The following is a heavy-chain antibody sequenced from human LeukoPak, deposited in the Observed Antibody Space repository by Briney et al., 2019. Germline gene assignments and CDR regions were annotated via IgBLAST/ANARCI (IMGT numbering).Heavy chain of an antibody. D-gene: IGHD3-22*01. CDR2: INHSGST. CDR1: GGSFSGYY. V-gene: IGHV4-34*01. CDR3: ARDAYYYDSSGTYGMDV. Sequence: SETLSLSCAVYGGSFSGYYWSWIRQPPGKGLEWIGEINHSGSTNYNPSLKSRVTISVDTSKNQFSLKLSSVTAADTAVYYCARDAYYYDSSGTYGMDVWGQGTTVTVSS. J-gene: IGHJ6*02.